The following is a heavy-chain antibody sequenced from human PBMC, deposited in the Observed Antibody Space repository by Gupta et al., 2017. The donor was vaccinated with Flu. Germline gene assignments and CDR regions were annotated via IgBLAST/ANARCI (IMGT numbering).Heavy chain of an antibody. J-gene: IGHJ6*02. CDR3: ARLVKETWYYYYGMDV. CDR2: INHSGST. CDR1: GGSFSGYY. V-gene: IGHV4-34*01. D-gene: IGHD3-10*01. Sequence: QVQLQQWGAGLLKPSETLSLTCAVYGGSFSGYYWSWIRQPPGKGLEWIGEINHSGSTNYNPSLKSRVTISVDTSKNQFSLKLSSVTAADTAVYYCARLVKETWYYYYGMDVWGQGTTVTVSS.